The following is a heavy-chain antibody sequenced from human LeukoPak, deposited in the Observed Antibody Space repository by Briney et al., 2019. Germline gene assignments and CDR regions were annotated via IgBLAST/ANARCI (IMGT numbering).Heavy chain of an antibody. Sequence: SETLSLTCAVSGGSISSNSYYWGWIRQPPGKGLEWIGSIYYSGSTYYNPSLKSRVTISVDTSKNQFSLKLSSVTAADTAVYYCARGLHDYGDYGDYWGQGTLVTVSS. V-gene: IGHV4-39*01. CDR2: IYYSGST. CDR1: GGSISSNSYY. J-gene: IGHJ4*02. CDR3: ARGLHDYGDYGDY. D-gene: IGHD4-17*01.